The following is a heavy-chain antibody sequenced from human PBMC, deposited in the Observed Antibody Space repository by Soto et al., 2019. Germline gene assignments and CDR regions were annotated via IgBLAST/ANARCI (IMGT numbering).Heavy chain of an antibody. V-gene: IGHV3-66*01. J-gene: IGHJ4*02. Sequence: EMQLVESGGGLVQPGGSLRLSCADSGFTGINTYLSWVRHAPGKGLEWVSVIYRDGRTYYADSVKGRFTISRDHSKNTLYLQMNSLRAEDTAVYYCTRDPVDSPVFDYWGQGTLVTVSS. CDR3: TRDPVDSPVFDY. D-gene: IGHD2-15*01. CDR2: IYRDGRT. CDR1: GFTGINTY.